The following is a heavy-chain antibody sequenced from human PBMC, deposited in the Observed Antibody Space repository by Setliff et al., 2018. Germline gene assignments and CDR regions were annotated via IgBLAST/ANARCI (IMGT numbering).Heavy chain of an antibody. J-gene: IGHJ5*02. CDR2: ISHSGST. CDR3: ARASYGWGSHYKIKWFDP. V-gene: IGHV4-39*07. D-gene: IGHD3-10*01. Sequence: SETLSLTCTVSGGSISSRSYYWGWIRQPPGRGLEWIGIISHSGSTDYNPSLKSRVTISLDKSRNQFSLHLNSVAASDTAVYYCARASYGWGSHYKIKWFDPWGQGTLVTVSS. CDR1: GGSISSRSYY.